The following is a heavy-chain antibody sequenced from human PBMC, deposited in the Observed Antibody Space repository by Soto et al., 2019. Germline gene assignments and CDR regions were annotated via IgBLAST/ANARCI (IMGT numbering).Heavy chain of an antibody. CDR2: IYATGPT. V-gene: IGHV4-4*07. D-gene: IGHD3-3*01. J-gene: IGHJ5*02. Sequence: PWQTLAVTFTVSGGPISGFYWSGIRNSTGKGLECIGRIYATGPTDYNPPLKSRVMMSVDRSKKQFCLSWRSVTSAEKAVYYYAKDVTKTFWDWFDPWGQRIAVSVSS. CDR1: GGPISGFY. CDR3: AKDVTKTFWDWFDP.